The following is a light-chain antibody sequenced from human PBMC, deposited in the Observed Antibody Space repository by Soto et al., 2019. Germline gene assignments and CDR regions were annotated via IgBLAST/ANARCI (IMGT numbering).Light chain of an antibody. Sequence: EIVMTQSPDTLSVSPGERATLSCRASQSVGINLGWYQQKPGQAPRLLISGASNRATGIPDRFSGSGSGTDFTLTISRLEPEDFAVYYCQRYGSSGTFGQGTQVDIK. CDR2: GAS. J-gene: IGKJ1*01. V-gene: IGKV3-20*01. CDR1: QSVGIN. CDR3: QRYGSSGT.